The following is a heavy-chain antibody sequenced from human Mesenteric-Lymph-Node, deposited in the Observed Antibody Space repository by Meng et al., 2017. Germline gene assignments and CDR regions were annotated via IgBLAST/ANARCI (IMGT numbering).Heavy chain of an antibody. CDR1: GLNFSPYA. J-gene: IGHJ4*02. D-gene: IGHD3-10*01. CDR3: AKGRVLWFGELSDFDY. Sequence: GESLKISCEVSGLNFSPYAMIWVRQAPGKGLEWVSGISASGDVTYHIDSVKGRFTISRDNSKNTLYLQMNSLRAEDTAVYYCAKGRVLWFGELSDFDYWGQGTLVTVSS. V-gene: IGHV3-23*01. CDR2: ISASGDVT.